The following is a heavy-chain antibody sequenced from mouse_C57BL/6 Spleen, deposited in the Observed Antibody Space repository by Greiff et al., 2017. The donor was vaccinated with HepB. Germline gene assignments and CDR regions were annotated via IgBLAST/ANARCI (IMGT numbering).Heavy chain of an antibody. V-gene: IGHV1-82*01. Sequence: QVQLKESGPELVKPGASVKISCKASGYAFSSSWMNWVKQRPGKGLEWIGRIYPGDGDTNYNGKFKGKATLTADKSSSTAYMQLSSLTSEDSAVYFCARSETGTNFDYWGQGTTLTVSS. J-gene: IGHJ2*01. CDR2: IYPGDGDT. CDR1: GYAFSSSW. D-gene: IGHD4-1*01. CDR3: ARSETGTNFDY.